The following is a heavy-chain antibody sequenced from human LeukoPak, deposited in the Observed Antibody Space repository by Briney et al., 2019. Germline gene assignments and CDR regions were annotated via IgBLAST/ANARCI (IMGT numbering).Heavy chain of an antibody. CDR3: AKLGDFWSGYPDY. CDR2: ISGSGGST. V-gene: IGHV3-23*01. CDR1: GFTFSSYA. Sequence: GGSLRLSCAASGFTFSSYAMSWVRQAPGKGLEWVSAISGSGGSTYDADSVKGRFTISRDNSKNTLYLQMNSLRAEDTAVYYCAKLGDFWSGYPDYWGQGTLVTVSS. J-gene: IGHJ4*02. D-gene: IGHD3-3*01.